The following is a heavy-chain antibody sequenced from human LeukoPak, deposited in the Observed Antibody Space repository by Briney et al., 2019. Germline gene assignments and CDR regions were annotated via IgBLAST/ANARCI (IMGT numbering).Heavy chain of an antibody. CDR1: GGSFSVDY. CDR2: ISHTEST. V-gene: IGHV4-34*01. CDR3: ARGVSSGSYYNPFDS. J-gene: IGHJ4*02. D-gene: IGHD1-26*01. Sequence: PSGTLSLTCAVYGGSFSVDYWSWIREPPGTRLEWIGEISHTESTTYNPSLKSRVTISVDKSKNQFSLKLKSLTAADTAIYYCARGVSSGSYYNPFDSWGQGNLVTVSS.